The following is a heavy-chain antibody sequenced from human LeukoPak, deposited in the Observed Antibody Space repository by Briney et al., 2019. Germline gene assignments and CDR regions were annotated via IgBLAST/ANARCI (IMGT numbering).Heavy chain of an antibody. J-gene: IGHJ4*02. CDR3: ARTVLRFLEWLPDY. D-gene: IGHD3-3*01. Sequence: SETLSLTCTVSGGSISSSSYYWGWIRQPPGKGLEWIGEINHSGSTNYNPSLKSRVTISVDTSKNQFSLKLSSVTAADTAVYYCARTVLRFLEWLPDYWGQGTLVTVSS. V-gene: IGHV4-39*07. CDR2: INHSGST. CDR1: GGSISSSSYY.